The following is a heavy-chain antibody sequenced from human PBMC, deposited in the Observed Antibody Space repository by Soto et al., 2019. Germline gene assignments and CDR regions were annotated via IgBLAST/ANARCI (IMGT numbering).Heavy chain of an antibody. D-gene: IGHD3-10*01. V-gene: IGHV4-28*01. CDR2: IFYDGNT. CDR3: ARRMTNYYGLDY. Sequence: PSETLSLTCTVSGYSISSNNWWAWIRQPPGKGLEWIGHIFYDGNTYYNPSFKSRVTMSVDTSKNQFSLKLSSVTAVDTAVYYCARRMTNYYGLDYWGQGTLVT. CDR1: GYSISSNNW. J-gene: IGHJ4*02.